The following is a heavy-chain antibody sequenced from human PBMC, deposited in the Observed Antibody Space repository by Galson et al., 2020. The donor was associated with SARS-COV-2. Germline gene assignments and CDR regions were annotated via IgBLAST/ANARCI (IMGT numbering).Heavy chain of an antibody. CDR2: NSSSSSYI. CDR1: GFTFSSYS. D-gene: IGHD2-2*01. Sequence: GESLKISCAASGFTFSSYSMNWVRQAQGKGLEWVSSNSSSSSYIYYADSVKGRFTISRDNAKNSLYLQMNSLRAEDTAVYYCARDSAFHPDCSSTGCYWIYYYYGMDVWGQGTTVTVSS. V-gene: IGHV3-21*01. CDR3: ARDSAFHPDCSSTGCYWIYYYYGMDV. J-gene: IGHJ6*02.